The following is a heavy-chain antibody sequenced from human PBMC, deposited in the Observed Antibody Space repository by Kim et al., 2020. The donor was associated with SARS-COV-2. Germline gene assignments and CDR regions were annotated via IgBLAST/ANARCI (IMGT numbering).Heavy chain of an antibody. V-gene: IGHV4-39*01. CDR1: GGSISSSSYY. J-gene: IGHJ5*02. D-gene: IGHD6-19*01. CDR2: IYYSGST. Sequence: SETLSLTCTVSGGSISSSSYYWGWIRQPPGKGLEWIGSIYYSGSTYYNPSLKSRVTISVDTSKNQFSLKLSSVTAADTAVYYCARHDRRWLAVTLSWFDPGGQGTLVTVSS. CDR3: ARHDRRWLAVTLSWFDP.